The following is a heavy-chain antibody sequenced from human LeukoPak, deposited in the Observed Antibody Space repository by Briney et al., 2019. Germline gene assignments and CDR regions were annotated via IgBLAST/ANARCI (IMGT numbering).Heavy chain of an antibody. CDR1: GGSISSSSYH. Sequence: PSETLSLTCTVSGGSISSSSYHWGWIRQPPGKGLEWIGYIYYSGSTYYNPSLKSRFTISVDTSKNQFSLKLSSVTAADTAVYYCATLGNAAMVRGQRRLYFDYWGQGTLVTVSS. J-gene: IGHJ4*02. D-gene: IGHD3-10*01. V-gene: IGHV4-31*03. CDR2: IYYSGST. CDR3: ATLGNAAMVRGQRRLYFDY.